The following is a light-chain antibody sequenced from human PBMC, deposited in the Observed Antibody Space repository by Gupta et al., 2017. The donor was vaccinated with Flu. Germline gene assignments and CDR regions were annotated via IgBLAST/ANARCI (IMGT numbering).Light chain of an antibody. J-gene: IGKJ4*01. Sequence: GERATLSCRASQSISSYLAWFQQKPGQSPRLLIYDASIRATGTPARFSGSGSGTDFTLTISSREPDDFAVYYCQQRDSWPLTFGGGTKVEIK. CDR3: QQRDSWPLT. CDR2: DAS. V-gene: IGKV3-11*01. CDR1: QSISSY.